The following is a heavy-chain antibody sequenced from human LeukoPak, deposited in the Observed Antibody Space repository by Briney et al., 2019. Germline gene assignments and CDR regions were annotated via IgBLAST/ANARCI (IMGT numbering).Heavy chain of an antibody. Sequence: SETLSLTCTVSGYSISSGYYWGWIRQPPGKGLEWIGSIYHSGSTYYNPSLKSRVTISVDTSKNQFSLKLSSVTAADTAVYYCAGYREGSITSRQTDYWGQGILVIVSS. J-gene: IGHJ4*02. D-gene: IGHD6-6*01. CDR3: AGYREGSITSRQTDY. CDR1: GYSISSGYY. CDR2: IYHSGST. V-gene: IGHV4-38-2*02.